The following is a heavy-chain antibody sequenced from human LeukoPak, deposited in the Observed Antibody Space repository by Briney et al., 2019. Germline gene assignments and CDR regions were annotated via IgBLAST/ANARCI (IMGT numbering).Heavy chain of an antibody. J-gene: IGHJ4*02. CDR2: IYYVGNT. D-gene: IGHD3-16*02. V-gene: IGHV4-31*03. CDR1: GGSISSGGNY. Sequence: SQTLSLTCTVSGGSISSGGNYWSWLRQLPGKGLEWIGYIYYVGNTNYNPSLKSRLSMSVDTSNNQFSLRLTSVTAADTAVYYCARVEVIGSTRYFDYWGQGAMVSVSS. CDR3: ARVEVIGSTRYFDY.